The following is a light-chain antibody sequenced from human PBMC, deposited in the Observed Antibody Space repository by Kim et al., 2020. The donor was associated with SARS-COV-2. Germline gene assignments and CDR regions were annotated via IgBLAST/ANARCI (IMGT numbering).Light chain of an antibody. V-gene: IGKV1-27*01. Sequence: DIQLTQSPSSLSASIGDRVTITCRASQDIANSLAWYQQKPGKVPQVLIYAAATLQSGVPSRFSASGSGTEFTLTIGSLQTEDVATYYCQKYNSAPWTFGPGTKVDIK. CDR2: AAA. J-gene: IGKJ1*01. CDR3: QKYNSAPWT. CDR1: QDIANS.